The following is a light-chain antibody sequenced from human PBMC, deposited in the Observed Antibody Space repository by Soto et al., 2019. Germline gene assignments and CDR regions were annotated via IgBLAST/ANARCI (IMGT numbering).Light chain of an antibody. CDR3: CSYAGRYLYV. J-gene: IGLJ1*01. Sequence: QSALTQPRSVSGSPGQSVTISCTGTSGDVGGYNYVSWYQQHPGKAPNLMIYDVSKRPSGVPDRFSGSKSGNTASLTISGLQAEDEADYYCCSYAGRYLYVFGAGTKLTVL. V-gene: IGLV2-11*01. CDR1: SGDVGGYNY. CDR2: DVS.